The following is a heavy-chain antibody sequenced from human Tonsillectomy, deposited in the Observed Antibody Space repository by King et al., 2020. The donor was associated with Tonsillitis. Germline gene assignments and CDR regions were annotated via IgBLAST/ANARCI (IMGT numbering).Heavy chain of an antibody. CDR3: ARGYYYGSGSSPYYYYYGMDV. CDR1: GYTFTGYY. J-gene: IGHJ6*02. V-gene: IGHV1-2*04. D-gene: IGHD3-10*01. CDR2: INPNSGGT. Sequence: QLVQSGAEVKKPGASVKVSCKASGYTFTGYYMHWVRQAPGQGLEWMGWINPNSGGTNYAQKFQGWVTMTRDTSISTAYMELSMLRSDDTAVYYCARGYYYGSGSSPYYYYYGMDVWGQGTTVTVSS.